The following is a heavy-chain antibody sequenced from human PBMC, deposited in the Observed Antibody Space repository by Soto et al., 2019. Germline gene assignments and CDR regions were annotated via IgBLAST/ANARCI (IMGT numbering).Heavy chain of an antibody. CDR1: GFTFSSYA. CDR2: ISGNGADT. Sequence: DVQLLESGGGLVQPGGSVRLSCAASGFTFSSYAMSWVRQAPGKGLEWVAAISGNGADTSYADSVRGRFTISRDNSKDTVFLQMNSLRADDTAVYYCGKEETAWPLAYGLDVWGQGTAVTVSS. CDR3: GKEETAWPLAYGLDV. D-gene: IGHD2-21*02. J-gene: IGHJ6*02. V-gene: IGHV3-23*01.